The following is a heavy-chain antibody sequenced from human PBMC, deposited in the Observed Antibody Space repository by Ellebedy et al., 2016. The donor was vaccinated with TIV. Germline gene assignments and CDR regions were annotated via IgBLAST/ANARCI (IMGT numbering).Heavy chain of an antibody. CDR3: ARVQSSGWYTVYYYYGMDV. V-gene: IGHV3-7*03. J-gene: IGHJ6*02. D-gene: IGHD6-19*01. Sequence: GESLKISXAASGFTFSSYWMSWVRQAPGKGLEWVANIKQHGSETYYVDSVKGRFTISRDDAKNSVFLQMNSLRAEDTAVYYCARVQSSGWYTVYYYYGMDVWGQGTTVTVSS. CDR2: IKQHGSET. CDR1: GFTFSSYW.